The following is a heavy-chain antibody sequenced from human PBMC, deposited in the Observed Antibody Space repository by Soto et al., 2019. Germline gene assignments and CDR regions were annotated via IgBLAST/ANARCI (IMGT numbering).Heavy chain of an antibody. J-gene: IGHJ4*02. CDR1: GGTFSSYA. Sequence: ASVNLSCKASGGTFSSYAISWVRQAPGQGLEWMGGIIPIFGTANDAQKFQGRVTITADESTSTAYMELSSLRSEDTAVYYCAREASSSSDYWGQGTLVTVSS. CDR2: IIPIFGTA. CDR3: AREASSSSDY. V-gene: IGHV1-69*13. D-gene: IGHD6-6*01.